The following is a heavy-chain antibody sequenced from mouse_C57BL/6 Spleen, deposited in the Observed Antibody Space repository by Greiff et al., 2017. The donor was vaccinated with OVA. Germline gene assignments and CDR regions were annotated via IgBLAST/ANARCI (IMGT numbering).Heavy chain of an antibody. CDR2: IWSGGST. CDR1: GFSLTSYG. J-gene: IGHJ3*01. D-gene: IGHD2-5*01. CDR3: ARKDYYSNYGFAY. V-gene: IGHV2-2*01. Sequence: VKLQESGPGLVQPSQSLSITCTVSGFSLTSYGVHWVRQSPGKGLEWLGAIWSGGSTDYNAAFISRLSISKDNSKSQVFFKMNSLQADDTAIYYCARKDYYSNYGFAYWGQGTLVTVSA.